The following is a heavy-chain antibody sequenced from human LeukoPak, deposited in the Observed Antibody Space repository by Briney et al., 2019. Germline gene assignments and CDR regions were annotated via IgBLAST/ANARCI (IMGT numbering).Heavy chain of an antibody. CDR1: GGSISSGGYY. Sequence: SETLSLTCTASGGSISSGGYYWSWIRQHPGKGLEWIGYIYYSGSTYYNPSLKSRVTISVDTSKNQFSQKLSSVTAADTAVYYCARDRSGSYSDPYFDYWGQGTLVTVSS. J-gene: IGHJ4*02. D-gene: IGHD1-26*01. V-gene: IGHV4-31*03. CDR3: ARDRSGSYSDPYFDY. CDR2: IYYSGST.